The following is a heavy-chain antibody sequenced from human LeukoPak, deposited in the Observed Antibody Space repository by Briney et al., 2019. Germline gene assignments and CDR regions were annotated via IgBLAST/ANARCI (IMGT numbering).Heavy chain of an antibody. CDR2: TYYSGST. V-gene: IGHV4-59*12. CDR3: AREGLRYFDWGFDY. CDR1: GGSISSYY. Sequence: SETLSLTCTVSGGSISSYYWSWIRQPPGKGLEWIGYTYYSGSTNYNPSLKSRVTISVDTSKNQFSLKLSSVTAADTAVYYCAREGLRYFDWGFDYWGQGTLVTVSS. D-gene: IGHD3-9*01. J-gene: IGHJ4*02.